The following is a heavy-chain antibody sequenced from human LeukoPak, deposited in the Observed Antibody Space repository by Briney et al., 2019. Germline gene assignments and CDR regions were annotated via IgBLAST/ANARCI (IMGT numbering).Heavy chain of an antibody. D-gene: IGHD3-10*01. Sequence: SETLSLTCAVYGGSFSGYYWSWIRQPPGKGLEWIGEINHSGGTNYNPSLKSRVTISVDTSKNQFSLKLSSVTAADTAVYYCARDTWFGAGRTFAYWGQGTLVTVSS. V-gene: IGHV4-34*01. CDR1: GGSFSGYY. CDR2: INHSGGT. CDR3: ARDTWFGAGRTFAY. J-gene: IGHJ4*02.